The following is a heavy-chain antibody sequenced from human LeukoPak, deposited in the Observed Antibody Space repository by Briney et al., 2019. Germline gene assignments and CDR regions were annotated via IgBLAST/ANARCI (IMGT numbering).Heavy chain of an antibody. D-gene: IGHD4/OR15-4a*01. CDR1: GFTFSTYI. V-gene: IGHV3-48*02. Sequence: GGSLRLSCAASGFTFSTYIMTWIRQAPGKGLEWVSYISSFSSTIYYADSVKGRFTISRDNAKNSLYLQMNSLRDEDTAVYYCARGSYGAVDYWGQGTLVTISS. CDR2: ISSFSSTI. CDR3: ARGSYGAVDY. J-gene: IGHJ4*02.